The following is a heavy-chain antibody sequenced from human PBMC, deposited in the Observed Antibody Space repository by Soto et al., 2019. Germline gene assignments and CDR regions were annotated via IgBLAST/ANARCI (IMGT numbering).Heavy chain of an antibody. CDR2: INHSGST. Sequence: PSETLSLTXAVYGGSFSGYYWSWIRQPPGKGLEWIGEINHSGSTNYNPSLKSRVTISVDTSKNQFSLKLSSVTAADTAVYYCARGPHYYGSGSYYRSLMDYYYGMDVWGQGTTVTVSS. CDR3: ARGPHYYGSGSYYRSLMDYYYGMDV. V-gene: IGHV4-34*01. J-gene: IGHJ6*02. D-gene: IGHD3-10*01. CDR1: GGSFSGYY.